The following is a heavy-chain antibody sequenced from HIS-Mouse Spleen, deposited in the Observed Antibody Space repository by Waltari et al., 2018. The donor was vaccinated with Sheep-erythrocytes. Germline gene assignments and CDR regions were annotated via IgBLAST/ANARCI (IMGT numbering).Heavy chain of an antibody. CDR2: IYPGDSDT. V-gene: IGHV5-51*03. J-gene: IGHJ4*02. CDR1: GYSFTSYW. Sequence: EVQLVQSGAEVKKPGESLTISWKGSGYSFTSYWNGWVRQMPGKGLEWMGIIYPGDSDTRYSPSFQGQVTISADKSISTAYLQWSSLKASDTAMYYCARPSIAAAGRGYFDYWGQGTLVTVSS. D-gene: IGHD6-13*01. CDR3: ARPSIAAAGRGYFDY.